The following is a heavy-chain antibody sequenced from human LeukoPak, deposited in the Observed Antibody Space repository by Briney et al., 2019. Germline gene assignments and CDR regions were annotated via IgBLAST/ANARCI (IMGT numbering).Heavy chain of an antibody. CDR1: GNTFTAYY. CDR3: ASDQAGSVNSFDP. Sequence: SVKVSCKASGNTFTAYYIHWVRQAPGQGLEWMGRINPNSGGTDYAQNFRGRVTLTRDTSINTAYMDLTRLRSDDTAVYYCASDQAGSVNSFDPWGQGTLVTVSS. V-gene: IGHV1-2*06. J-gene: IGHJ5*02. CDR2: INPNSGGT.